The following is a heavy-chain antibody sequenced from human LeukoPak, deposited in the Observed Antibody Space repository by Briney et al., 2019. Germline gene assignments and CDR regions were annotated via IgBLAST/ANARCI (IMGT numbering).Heavy chain of an antibody. CDR3: ARDAIYFGAFDI. J-gene: IGHJ3*02. Sequence: MPSLTLSLTCTVSGGSISSGDYYWSWIRQPPGKGLEWIGYIYYSGSTYYNPSLKSRVTISVDTSKNQFSLKLSSVTAADTAVYYCARDAIYFGAFDIWGQGTMVTVSS. V-gene: IGHV4-30-4*01. CDR1: GGSISSGDYY. CDR2: IYYSGST. D-gene: IGHD2/OR15-2a*01.